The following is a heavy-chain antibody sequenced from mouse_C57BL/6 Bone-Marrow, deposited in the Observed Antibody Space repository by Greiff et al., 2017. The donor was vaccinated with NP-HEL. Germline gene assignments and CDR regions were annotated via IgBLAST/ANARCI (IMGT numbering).Heavy chain of an antibody. Sequence: VMLVESGPGLVQPSQSLSITCTVSGFSLTSYGVHWVRQSPGKGLEWLGVIWRGGSTDYNAAIMSRLSITKDNSKSQVFFKMNSLQADDTAIYYCAKNMAYGSSYWYFDVWGTGTTVTVSS. J-gene: IGHJ1*03. V-gene: IGHV2-5*01. CDR3: AKNMAYGSSYWYFDV. CDR2: IWRGGST. CDR1: GFSLTSYG. D-gene: IGHD1-1*01.